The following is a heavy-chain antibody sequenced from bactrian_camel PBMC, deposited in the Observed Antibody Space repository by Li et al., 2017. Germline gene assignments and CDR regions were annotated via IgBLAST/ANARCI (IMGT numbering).Heavy chain of an antibody. J-gene: IGHJ4*01. CDR1: GFAFSSSS. D-gene: IGHD2*01. CDR3: ATGVVSSNY. V-gene: IGHV3S67*01. CDR2: MRRTGNT. Sequence: QLVESGGGLVQPGGSLRLSCAASGFAFSSSSMAWVRQADGKEREGVATMRRTGNTDYLESVRGRFTVSQDNAKNTLYLQMNSLKTEDTAVYYCATGVVSSNYWGQGTQVTVS.